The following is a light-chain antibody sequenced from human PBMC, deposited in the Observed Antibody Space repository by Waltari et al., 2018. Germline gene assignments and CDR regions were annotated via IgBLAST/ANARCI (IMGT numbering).Light chain of an antibody. CDR3: FSFVAANSFV. CDR1: SNDIGNYDL. V-gene: IGLV2-23*01. CDR2: GAT. Sequence: QSALTQPASVSGSPGQSITLSCTGTSNDIGNYDLVSWYQQRPGEAPKLLMYGATKRPSGGSNRVSGSKSGKTASLTISGLQTEDEADYYCFSFVAANSFVFGPGTKVTVL. J-gene: IGLJ1*01.